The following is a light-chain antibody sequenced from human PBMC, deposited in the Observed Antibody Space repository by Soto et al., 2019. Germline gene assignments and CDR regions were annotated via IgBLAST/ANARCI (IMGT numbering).Light chain of an antibody. CDR2: DAS. J-gene: IGKJ1*01. Sequence: EIVLTQSPGTLSLSPGERATLSCRASQSVGSYLAWYQQKPGQAPRLLIYDASNRATGIPARFSGSGSGTDFTLTISSLEPEDFAVYYCQQRSIWPPDTFGQGTKV. V-gene: IGKV3-11*01. CDR1: QSVGSY. CDR3: QQRSIWPPDT.